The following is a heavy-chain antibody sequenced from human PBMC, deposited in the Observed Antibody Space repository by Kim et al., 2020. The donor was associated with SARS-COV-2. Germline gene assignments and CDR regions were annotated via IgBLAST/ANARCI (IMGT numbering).Heavy chain of an antibody. J-gene: IGHJ2*01. V-gene: IGHV7-4-1*02. D-gene: IGHD3-22*01. CDR2: INTNTGNP. CDR1: GYTFTSYA. Sequence: ASVKVSCKASGYTFTSYAMNWVRQAPGQGLEWMGWINTNTGNPTYAQGFTGRFVFSLDTSVSTAYLQISSLKAEDTAVYYCARDAMIVDPSRQYFDLWGRGTLVTVSS. CDR3: ARDAMIVDPSRQYFDL.